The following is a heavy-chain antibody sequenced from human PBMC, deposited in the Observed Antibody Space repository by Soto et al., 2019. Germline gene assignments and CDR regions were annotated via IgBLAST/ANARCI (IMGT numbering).Heavy chain of an antibody. Sequence: GGSLRLSCAASGFTFSSDAMSWVRQAPGKGLEWVAVISYDGSNKYYADSVKGRFTISRDNSKNTLYLQMNSLRAEDTAVYYCARARDYSYYYGMDVWGQGTTVTVSS. CDR3: ARARDYSYYYGMDV. J-gene: IGHJ6*02. V-gene: IGHV3-30-3*01. CDR2: ISYDGSNK. D-gene: IGHD4-4*01. CDR1: GFTFSSDA.